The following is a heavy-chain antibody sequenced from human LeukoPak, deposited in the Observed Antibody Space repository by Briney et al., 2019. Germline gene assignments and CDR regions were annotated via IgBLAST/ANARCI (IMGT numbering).Heavy chain of an antibody. CDR1: GFTFSSYA. CDR3: AKVKGIAARPGYSDY. J-gene: IGHJ4*02. V-gene: IGHV3-23*01. Sequence: GGSLRLSCAASGFTFSSYAMSWVRQAPGKGLEWVSAISGSGGSTYYADSVKGRFTISRDNSKNTLYLQMSSLRAEDTAVYYCAKVKGIAARPGYSDYRGQGTLVTVSS. CDR2: ISGSGGST. D-gene: IGHD6-6*01.